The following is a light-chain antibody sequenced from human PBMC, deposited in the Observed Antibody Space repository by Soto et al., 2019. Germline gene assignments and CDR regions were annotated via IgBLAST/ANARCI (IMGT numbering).Light chain of an antibody. V-gene: IGKV1-5*01. CDR2: HAS. CDR3: QQYRTYS. J-gene: IGKJ1*01. CDR1: QSISNW. Sequence: IQLTQSPSTLPASVGDRVTLTCRASQSISNWLAWYQQKPGTAPKLLICHASILETAVPSRFSGNGSGTEFTLTISSLQPGDFATYYCQQYRTYSFGQGTKVDIK.